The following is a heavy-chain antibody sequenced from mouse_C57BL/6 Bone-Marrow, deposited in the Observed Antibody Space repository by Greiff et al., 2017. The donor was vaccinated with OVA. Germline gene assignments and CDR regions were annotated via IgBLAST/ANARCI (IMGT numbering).Heavy chain of an antibody. J-gene: IGHJ2*01. CDR2: ISSGSSTI. D-gene: IGHD2-3*01. CDR3: ARGDHDGYCLYYFDY. V-gene: IGHV5-17*01. Sequence: EVNVVESGGGLVKPGGSLKLSCAASGFTFSDYGMHWVRQAPEKGLEWVAYISSGSSTIYYADKVKGRFTISRDNAKNTLFLQMTSLRSEDTAMYDCARGDHDGYCLYYFDYWGQGTTLTVSS. CDR1: GFTFSDYG.